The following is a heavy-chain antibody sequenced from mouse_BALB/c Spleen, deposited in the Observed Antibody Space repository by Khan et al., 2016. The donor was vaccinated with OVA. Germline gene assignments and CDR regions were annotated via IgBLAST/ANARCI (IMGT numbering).Heavy chain of an antibody. CDR2: ISYSGST. D-gene: IGHD2-10*01. Sequence: EVQLQESGPSLVKPSQTLSLTCSVTGDSITSGYWNWIRKFPGNKLEYMGYISYSGSTYYNPSLKSRISITRDTSKNQHYLQLNSMTTEDSATYYCAGTSYYGNYYFDYWTQGTTLTVSS. J-gene: IGHJ2*01. V-gene: IGHV3-8*02. CDR1: GDSITSGY. CDR3: AGTSYYGNYYFDY.